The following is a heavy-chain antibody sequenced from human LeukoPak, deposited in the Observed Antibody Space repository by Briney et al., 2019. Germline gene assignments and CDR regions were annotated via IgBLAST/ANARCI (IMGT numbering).Heavy chain of an antibody. J-gene: IGHJ4*02. Sequence: PGGSLRLSCAASGFTFSSYAMHWVRQAPGKGLEWVAVISYDGSNKYYADSVKGRFTISRDNSKNTLYLQMNSLRAEDTAVYYCAKSRITIFGVPQNFDYWGQGTLVTVSS. CDR3: AKSRITIFGVPQNFDY. V-gene: IGHV3-30-3*01. CDR1: GFTFSSYA. D-gene: IGHD3-3*01. CDR2: ISYDGSNK.